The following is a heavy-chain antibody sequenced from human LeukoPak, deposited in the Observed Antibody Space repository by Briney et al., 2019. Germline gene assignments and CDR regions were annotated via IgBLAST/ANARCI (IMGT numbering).Heavy chain of an antibody. CDR2: IYYSGST. CDR1: GGSITSY. CDR3: ARHQGGNSNFFDY. V-gene: IGHV4-59*08. J-gene: IGHJ4*02. Sequence: SETLSLTCTVSGGSITSYWSWIRQPPGKGLEWIGYIYYSGSTNYNPSLKSRVTMSTDMSKNQFSLKLSSVTAPDTAVYYCARHQGGNSNFFDYWGQGTLVTVSS. D-gene: IGHD4-23*01.